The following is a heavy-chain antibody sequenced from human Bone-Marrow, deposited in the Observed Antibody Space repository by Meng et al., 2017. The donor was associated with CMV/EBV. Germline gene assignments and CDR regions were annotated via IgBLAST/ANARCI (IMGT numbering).Heavy chain of an antibody. V-gene: IGHV1-24*01. CDR3: ARGVSGSYASHFDY. Sequence: ASVKVSCKVSGYTLTELSMHWVRQAPGKGLECMGGFDPEDGETIYAQKFQGRVTITTDESTSTAYMELSSLRSEDTAVYYCARGVSGSYASHFDYWGQGTLVTVSS. D-gene: IGHD1-26*01. CDR2: FDPEDGET. J-gene: IGHJ4*02. CDR1: GYTLTELS.